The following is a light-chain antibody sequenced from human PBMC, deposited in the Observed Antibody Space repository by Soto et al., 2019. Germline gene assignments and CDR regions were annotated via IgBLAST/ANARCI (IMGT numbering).Light chain of an antibody. J-gene: IGKJ2*01. CDR2: GAS. V-gene: IGKV3-15*01. CDR1: QSVSNS. Sequence: PGDSATLSCKTSQSVSNSLAWYQQKPGQAPRLVMYGASTRATGIPARFSGSGSGTEFTLTISSLQFEDFTIYYCQQYNRWPPNTFGQGTKVDTK. CDR3: QQYNRWPPNT.